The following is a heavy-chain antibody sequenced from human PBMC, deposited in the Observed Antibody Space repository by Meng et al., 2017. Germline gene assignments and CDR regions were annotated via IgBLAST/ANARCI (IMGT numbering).Heavy chain of an antibody. Sequence: GESLKISCAASGFTFSSYSMNWVRQAPGKGLEWVSSISSSSSYIYYADSVKGRFTISRGNAKNSPYLQMNSLRAEDTAVYYCARDQRGYSSVVCWGQGTLVTVSS. CDR2: ISSSSSYI. CDR1: GFTFSSYS. V-gene: IGHV3-21*01. D-gene: IGHD6-19*01. CDR3: ARDQRGYSSVVC. J-gene: IGHJ4*02.